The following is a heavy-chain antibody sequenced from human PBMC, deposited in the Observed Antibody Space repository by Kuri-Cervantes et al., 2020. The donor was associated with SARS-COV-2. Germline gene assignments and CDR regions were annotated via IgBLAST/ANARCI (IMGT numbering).Heavy chain of an antibody. CDR2: IAYDGSNK. D-gene: IGHD3-10*01. Sequence: GESLKISCAASGFTFSSYGMHWVRQAPGKGLEWVAVIAYDGSNKYYGNSVKGRFTISRDNSKNTLYLQMNSLRAEDTAVYYCATDRVRVVTHNFGYWGQGTLVTVSS. CDR1: GFTFSSYG. CDR3: ATDRVRVVTHNFGY. J-gene: IGHJ4*02. V-gene: IGHV3-30*03.